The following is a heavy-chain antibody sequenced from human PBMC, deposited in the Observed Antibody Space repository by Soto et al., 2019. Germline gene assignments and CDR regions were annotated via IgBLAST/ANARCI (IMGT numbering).Heavy chain of an antibody. D-gene: IGHD6-13*01. J-gene: IGHJ4*02. CDR2: IYTGGYT. Sequence: EVQLVESGGGLVQPGGSLRLSCAASGFTVSSNSMSWVRQAPGKGLEWVSAIYTGGYTYYADSVKGRFTISRDNSKNTLYLQVNSLRAEDTAVYYGARGAAAGTSAPDYWGQGTLVTVSS. CDR1: GFTVSSNS. V-gene: IGHV3-66*01. CDR3: ARGAAAGTSAPDY.